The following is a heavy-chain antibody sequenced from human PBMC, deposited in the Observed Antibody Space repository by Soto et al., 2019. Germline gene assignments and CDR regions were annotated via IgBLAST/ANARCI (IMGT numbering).Heavy chain of an antibody. J-gene: IGHJ4*02. CDR2: ITIRTGNV. CDR1: GFTISKCS. D-gene: IGHD3-22*01. CDR3: ASSDYDSSGYYRSLVF. Sequence: GGSLRLSCEASGFTISKCSMNWVRQAPGKGLEWLAYITIRTGNVLYADSVRGRFTISRDNAKNTLYLQMNSLRAEDTAVYYCASSDYDSSGYYRSLVFWGQGTLVTVSS. V-gene: IGHV3-48*04.